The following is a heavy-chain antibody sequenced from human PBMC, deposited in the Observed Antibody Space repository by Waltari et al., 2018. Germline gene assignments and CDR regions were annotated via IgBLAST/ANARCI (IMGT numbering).Heavy chain of an antibody. J-gene: IGHJ6*03. CDR1: GGTFSSYA. CDR2: IIPIFGTA. D-gene: IGHD7-27*01. V-gene: IGHV1-69*05. Sequence: QVQLVQSGAEVKKPGSSVKVSCKSSGGTFSSYAISWVRQAPGQGLEWMGGIIPIFGTANYAQKFQGRVTITTDESTSTAYMELSSLRSEDTAVYYCSLGNDYYYYMDVWGKGTTVTVSS. CDR3: SLGNDYYYYMDV.